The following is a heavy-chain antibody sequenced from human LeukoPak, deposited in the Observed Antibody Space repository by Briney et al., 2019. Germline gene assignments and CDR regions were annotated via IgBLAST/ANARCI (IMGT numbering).Heavy chain of an antibody. CDR1: TFSFSEYP. CDR2: ISAGGDGT. Sequence: PGGSLRLSCAASTFSFSEYPMGWVRQAPGKGLEWVSGISAGGDGTYYADPVKGRFTISRDNSKNTLYLQTNSLRAEDTAVYYCAKDRSGPAEHWGQGTLVTVSS. J-gene: IGHJ1*01. V-gene: IGHV3-23*01. CDR3: AKDRSGPAEH.